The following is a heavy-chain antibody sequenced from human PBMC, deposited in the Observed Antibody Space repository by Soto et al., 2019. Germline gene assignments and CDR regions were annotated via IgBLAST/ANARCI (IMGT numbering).Heavy chain of an antibody. CDR3: ARETTGSSPYYYYMDV. CDR2: INHSGST. CDR1: GGSFSGYY. V-gene: IGHV4-34*01. D-gene: IGHD2-2*01. Sequence: SETLSLTCAVYGGSFSGYYWSWIRQPPGKGLEWIGEINHSGSTNYNPSLKSRVTISVDTSKNQFSLKLSSVTAADTAVYYCARETTGSSPYYYYMDVWGKGTTVTVSS. J-gene: IGHJ6*03.